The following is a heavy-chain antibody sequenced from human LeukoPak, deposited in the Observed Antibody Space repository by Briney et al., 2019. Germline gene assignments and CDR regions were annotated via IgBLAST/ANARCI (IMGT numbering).Heavy chain of an antibody. J-gene: IGHJ4*02. V-gene: IGHV3-53*01. CDR2: LYSDGTT. CDR3: ARLPSRPSLYSGSYGPRLRYFDY. D-gene: IGHD1-26*01. CDR1: GLTVSGNY. Sequence: GGSLRLSCAVSGLTVSGNYVSWVRQAPGKGLEWVSMLYSDGTTHYADSVKGRFTISRDNSKNTLYLQMNSLRAEDTAVYYCARLPSRPSLYSGSYGPRLRYFDYWGQGTLVTVSS.